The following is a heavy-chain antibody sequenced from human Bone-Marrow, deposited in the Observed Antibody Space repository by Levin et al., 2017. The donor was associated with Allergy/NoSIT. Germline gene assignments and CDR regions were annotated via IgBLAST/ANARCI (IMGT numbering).Heavy chain of an antibody. CDR3: AKDLYYDILTGDAFDI. D-gene: IGHD3-9*01. CDR2: ISGSGGST. CDR1: GFTFSSYA. Sequence: GESLKISCAASGFTFSSYAMSWVRQAPGKGLEWVSVISGSGGSTYYEDSVKGRFTISRDNSKNTLYLQMNSLRAEDTAVYYCAKDLYYDILTGDAFDIWGQGTLVTVSS. V-gene: IGHV3-23*01. J-gene: IGHJ3*02.